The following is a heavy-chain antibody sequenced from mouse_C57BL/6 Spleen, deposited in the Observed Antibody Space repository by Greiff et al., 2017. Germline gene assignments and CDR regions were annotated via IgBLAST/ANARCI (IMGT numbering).Heavy chain of an antibody. J-gene: IGHJ3*01. CDR3: ASYGYDGEAWFAY. V-gene: IGHV2-6*01. Sequence: VKLVESGPGLVAPSQSLSITCTVSGFSLTSYGVDWVRQSPGKGLEWLGVIWGVGSTNYNSALKSRLSISKDNSKSQVFLKMNSLQTDDTAMYYCASYGYDGEAWFAYWGQGTLVTVSA. D-gene: IGHD2-2*01. CDR2: IWGVGST. CDR1: GFSLTSYG.